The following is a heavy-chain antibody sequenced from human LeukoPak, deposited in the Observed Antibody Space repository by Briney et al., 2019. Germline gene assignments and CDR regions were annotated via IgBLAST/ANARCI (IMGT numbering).Heavy chain of an antibody. Sequence: GESLKISFAASGXTLSSYCMHWVRPAPGKGLLWVARISPTGSTTTYADSVKGRFTISRDNAKNTLYLQMNSLRAEDTAVYYCARSSDYGSGGYAFDIWGQGTMVTVSS. CDR2: ISPTGSTT. V-gene: IGHV3-74*01. J-gene: IGHJ3*02. CDR3: ARSSDYGSGGYAFDI. D-gene: IGHD3-10*01. CDR1: GXTLSSYC.